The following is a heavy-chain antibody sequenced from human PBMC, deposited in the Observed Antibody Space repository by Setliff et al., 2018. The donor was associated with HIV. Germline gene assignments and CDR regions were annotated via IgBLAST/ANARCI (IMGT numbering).Heavy chain of an antibody. J-gene: IGHJ3*02. V-gene: IGHV3-23*01. Sequence: PGGSLRLSCEASGFTLRSYAMYWVRQAPGKGLEWVAGISGAGATTYYADSVKGRFTISRDNSKNTLYLQMNSLRAEDTALYYCAKDASPRIVGATSAFDIWGQGTMVTVSS. D-gene: IGHD1-26*01. CDR3: AKDASPRIVGATSAFDI. CDR1: GFTLRSYA. CDR2: ISGAGATT.